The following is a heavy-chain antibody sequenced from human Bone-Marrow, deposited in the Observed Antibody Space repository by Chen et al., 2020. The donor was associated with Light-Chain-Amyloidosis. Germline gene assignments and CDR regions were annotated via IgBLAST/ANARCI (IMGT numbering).Heavy chain of an antibody. J-gene: IGHJ4*02. CDR2: IKSESDGGTT. D-gene: IGHD2-21*01. CDR3: ASDGGLVVVEAAV. V-gene: IGHV3-15*01. Sequence: EVRLVESGGGVVKPGGSLRLSCEASGFIFSNAWVTWVRQAPGKGLEWLGRIKSESDGGTTAFAASVQGRFGISRDQTRNTVYLQMSSLKSDDTAIYYCASDGGLVVVEAAVWGQGTQVTVSS. CDR1: GFIFSNAW.